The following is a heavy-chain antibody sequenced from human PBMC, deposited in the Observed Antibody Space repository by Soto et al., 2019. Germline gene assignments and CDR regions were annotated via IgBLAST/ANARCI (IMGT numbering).Heavy chain of an antibody. Sequence: SETLSLTCAVYGGSFSGYYWSWIRQPPGKGLEWIGEINHSGSTNYNPSLKSRVTISVDTSKNQFSLKLSSVTAADTAVYYCARGGGYYDFWSGDYYYYCGMDVWGQGTTVTVSS. J-gene: IGHJ6*02. D-gene: IGHD3-3*01. CDR2: INHSGST. CDR3: ARGGGYYDFWSGDYYYYCGMDV. CDR1: GGSFSGYY. V-gene: IGHV4-34*01.